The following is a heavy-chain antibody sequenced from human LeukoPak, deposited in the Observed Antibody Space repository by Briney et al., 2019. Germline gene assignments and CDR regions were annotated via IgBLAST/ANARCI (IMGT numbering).Heavy chain of an antibody. CDR2: IYTSGST. CDR3: ARASGGQWLDREYSQH. V-gene: IGHV4-4*07. J-gene: IGHJ1*01. D-gene: IGHD6-19*01. Sequence: SETLSLTCTVSDRSISSYYWSWIRQPAGKGLEWIGRIYTSGSTNYNPSLKSRVTMSVDTSKNQFSLKLSSVTAADTAVYYCARASGGQWLDREYSQHWGQGTLVTVSS. CDR1: DRSISSYY.